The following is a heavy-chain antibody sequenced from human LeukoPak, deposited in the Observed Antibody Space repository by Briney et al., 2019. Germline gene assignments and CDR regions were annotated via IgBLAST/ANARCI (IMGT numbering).Heavy chain of an antibody. J-gene: IGHJ4*02. D-gene: IGHD2-21*02. Sequence: GGSLRLSCAASGFTFGSYEMNWVRQAPGKGLEWVSYISSSGSTIYYADSVKGRFTISRDNAKNSLYLQMNSLRAEDTAVYYCAREDIVVVTAAFDYWGQGTLVTVSS. V-gene: IGHV3-48*03. CDR1: GFTFGSYE. CDR3: AREDIVVVTAAFDY. CDR2: ISSSGSTI.